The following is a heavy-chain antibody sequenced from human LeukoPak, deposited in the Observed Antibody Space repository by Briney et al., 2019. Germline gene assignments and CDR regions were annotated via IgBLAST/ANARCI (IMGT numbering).Heavy chain of an antibody. CDR1: GGSISSYY. Sequence: SETLSLTCTVSGGSISSYYWSWIRQPPGKGLEWIGYIYYSGSTNYNPSLKSRVTISVDTSKNQFSLKLSSVTAADTAVYYCVTQSNQLLHFDYWGQGTLVTVSS. J-gene: IGHJ4*02. CDR3: VTQSNQLLHFDY. CDR2: IYYSGST. V-gene: IGHV4-59*08. D-gene: IGHD2-2*01.